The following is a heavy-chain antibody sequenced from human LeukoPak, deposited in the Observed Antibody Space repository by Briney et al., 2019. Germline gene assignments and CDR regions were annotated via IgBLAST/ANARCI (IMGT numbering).Heavy chain of an antibody. V-gene: IGHV3-7*01. Sequence: GGSLRLSCAASGFTFSSCEMNWVRQAPGKGLEWVANIKQDGSEKYYVDSVKGRFTISRDNAKNSLYLQMNSLRDEDTAVYYCARDPRDGYCSSTSCYGALDIWGQGTMVTVSS. CDR1: GFTFSSCE. CDR3: ARDPRDGYCSSTSCYGALDI. D-gene: IGHD2-2*01. J-gene: IGHJ3*02. CDR2: IKQDGSEK.